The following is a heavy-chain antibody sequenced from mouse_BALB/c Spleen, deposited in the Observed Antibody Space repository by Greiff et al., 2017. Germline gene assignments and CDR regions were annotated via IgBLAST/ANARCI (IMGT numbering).Heavy chain of an antibody. CDR1: GFTFSSYA. D-gene: IGHD4-1*01. V-gene: IGHV5-9-3*01. Sequence: EVQGVESGGGLVKPGGSLKLSCAASGFTFSSYAMSWVRQTPEKRLEWVATISSGGSYTYYPDSVKGRFTISRDNAKNTLYLQMSSLRSEDTAMYYCARVTGTGYFDVWGAGTTVTVSS. J-gene: IGHJ1*01. CDR2: ISSGGSYT. CDR3: ARVTGTGYFDV.